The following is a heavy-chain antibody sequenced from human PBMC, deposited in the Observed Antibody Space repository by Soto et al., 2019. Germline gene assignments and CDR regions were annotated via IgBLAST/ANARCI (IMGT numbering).Heavy chain of an antibody. CDR3: ARHWYSGSYSIDY. D-gene: IGHD1-26*01. CDR1: GGSISSSSYY. J-gene: IGHJ4*02. CDR2: IYYSGST. Sequence: ASETLSLTCTVSGGSISSSSYYWGWIRQPPGKGLEWIGSIYYSGSTYYNPSLKGRVTISVDTSKNQFSLKLSSVTAADTAVYYCARHWYSGSYSIDYWGQGTLVTVSS. V-gene: IGHV4-39*01.